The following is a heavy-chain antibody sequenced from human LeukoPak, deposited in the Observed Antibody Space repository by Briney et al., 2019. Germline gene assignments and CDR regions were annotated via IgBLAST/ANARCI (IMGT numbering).Heavy chain of an antibody. CDR2: ISSNGGST. CDR3: VKATYYYGSGSYEIYYYGMDV. D-gene: IGHD3-10*01. V-gene: IGHV3-64D*06. CDR1: GFTFSSYA. Sequence: GGSLRLSCSASGFTFSSYAMHWVRQAPGKGLEYVRAISSNGGSTDYADSVKGRFTISRDNSKNTLYLQMSSLRAEGTAVYYCVKATYYYGSGSYEIYYYGMDVWGQGTTVTVSS. J-gene: IGHJ6*02.